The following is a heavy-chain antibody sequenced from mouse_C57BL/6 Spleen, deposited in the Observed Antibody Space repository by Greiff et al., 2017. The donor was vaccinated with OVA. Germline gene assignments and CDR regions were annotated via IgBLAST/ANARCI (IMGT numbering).Heavy chain of an antibody. V-gene: IGHV5-17*01. CDR1: GFTFSDYG. CDR2: ISSGSSTI. J-gene: IGHJ4*01. CDR3: AKDYGN. Sequence: EVKLVESGGGLVKPGGSLKLSCAASGFTFSDYGMHWVRQAPEKGLEWVAYISSGSSTIYSADTVKGPFTISRDNATNTLFLHMTSLRSEDTAMYYCAKDYGNWGKGTSVTVSS. D-gene: IGHD1-1*01.